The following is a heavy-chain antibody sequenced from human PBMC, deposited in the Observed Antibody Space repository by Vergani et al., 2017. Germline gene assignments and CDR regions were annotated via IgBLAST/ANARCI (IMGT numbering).Heavy chain of an antibody. J-gene: IGHJ6*02. V-gene: IGHV1-69*08. CDR2: IIPILGIA. D-gene: IGHD3-16*01. Sequence: QVQLVQSGAEVKKPGSSVKVSCKASGGTFSSYTISWVRQAPGQGLEWMGRIIPILGIANYAQKFQGRVTITADKSTSTAYMELSSLRSEDTAVYYCARDTFPGYRMDVWGQGTTVTVSS. CDR3: ARDTFPGYRMDV. CDR1: GGTFSSYT.